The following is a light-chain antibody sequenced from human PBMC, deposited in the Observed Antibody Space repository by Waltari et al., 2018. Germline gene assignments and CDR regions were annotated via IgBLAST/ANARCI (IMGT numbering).Light chain of an antibody. V-gene: IGLV1-40*01. J-gene: IGLJ2*01. Sequence: QSVLTQPPSVSGAPGQTVTISCTGSRSHIGAGYDVHWYQQVPGTAPKLLIFRNNNRPSGVPVRFSGSKSGTSASLAITGLRAEDEAYYYCQSYDSSLSGPVVFGGGTRLIVL. CDR3: QSYDSSLSGPVV. CDR2: RNN. CDR1: RSHIGAGYD.